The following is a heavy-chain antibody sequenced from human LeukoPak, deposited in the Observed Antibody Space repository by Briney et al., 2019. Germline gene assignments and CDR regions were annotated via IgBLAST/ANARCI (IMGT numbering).Heavy chain of an antibody. CDR2: INPNSGGT. J-gene: IGHJ4*02. Sequence: ASVKVSCKASGYTFTGYYMHWVRQAPGQGLEWMGWINPNSGGTNYAQKFQGRVTMTRDTSITTAYMELSSLISDDTAIYYCVRGGALYYDFWDWGQGTLVTVSS. CDR1: GYTFTGYY. V-gene: IGHV1-2*02. D-gene: IGHD3-3*01. CDR3: VRGGALYYDFWD.